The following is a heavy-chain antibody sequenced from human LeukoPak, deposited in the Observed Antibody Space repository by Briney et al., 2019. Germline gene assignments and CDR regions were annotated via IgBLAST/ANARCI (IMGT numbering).Heavy chain of an antibody. CDR3: ARVAEEFGWYPWFDP. CDR2: IYYSGST. Sequence: SDTLSLTCAVSAYSISSSNWWAWIRQPPGKGLEWIGYIYYSGSTYYNPSLKSRVTISVDTSKNQFSLKLSSVTAADTAVYYCARVAEEFGWYPWFDPWGQGTLVTVSS. J-gene: IGHJ5*02. V-gene: IGHV4-28*03. CDR1: AYSISSSNW. D-gene: IGHD6-19*01.